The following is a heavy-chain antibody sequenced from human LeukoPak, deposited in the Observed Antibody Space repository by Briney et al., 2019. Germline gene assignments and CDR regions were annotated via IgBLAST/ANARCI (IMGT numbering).Heavy chain of an antibody. J-gene: IGHJ4*02. CDR2: ISSSSSYI. D-gene: IGHD3-10*01. CDR1: GFTFSSYS. Sequence: GGSLRLSCAASGFTFSSYSMNWVRQAPGKGLEWVSSISSSSSYIYYADSVKGRFTISRDNAKNSLYLQMNSLRAEDTALYYCAKGYYGSGSAPYYFDYWGQRTLVTVSS. V-gene: IGHV3-21*04. CDR3: AKGYYGSGSAPYYFDY.